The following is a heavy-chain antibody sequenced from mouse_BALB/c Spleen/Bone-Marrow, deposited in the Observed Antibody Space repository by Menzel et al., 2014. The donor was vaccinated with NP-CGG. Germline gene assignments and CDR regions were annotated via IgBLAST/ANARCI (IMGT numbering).Heavy chain of an antibody. D-gene: IGHD1-1*01. Sequence: EVQLQQSGPGLVKPSQTVSLTCTVTGISITTGNYRWSWIRQFPGNKLEWIGYTYYSGTITYNPSLTSRTTITRDTSXSQFFLEMNSLTAEDTATYYCARYGSSYYAMDYWGQGTSVTVSS. V-gene: IGHV3-5*02. CDR1: GISITTGNYR. CDR2: TYYSGTI. CDR3: ARYGSSYYAMDY. J-gene: IGHJ4*01.